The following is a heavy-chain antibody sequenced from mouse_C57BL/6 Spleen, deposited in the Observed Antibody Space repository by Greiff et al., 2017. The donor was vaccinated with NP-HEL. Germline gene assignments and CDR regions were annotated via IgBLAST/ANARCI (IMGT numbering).Heavy chain of an antibody. D-gene: IGHD2-3*01. CDR1: GYTFTSYW. CDR2: IDPSDSYP. J-gene: IGHJ1*03. Sequence: VQLQQPGAELVMPGASVKLSCKASGYTFTSYWMHWVKQRPGQGLEWIGEIDPSDSYPNYNQKLQGKSTLTVDKSSSTAYMQLSSLTSEDSAVYYCARGIDRWLGYFDVWGTGTTVTVSS. V-gene: IGHV1-69*01. CDR3: ARGIDRWLGYFDV.